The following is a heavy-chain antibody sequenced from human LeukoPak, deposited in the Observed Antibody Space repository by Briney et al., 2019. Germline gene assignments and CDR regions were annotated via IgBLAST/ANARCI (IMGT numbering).Heavy chain of an antibody. CDR3: ARIEGDYGVFVF. D-gene: IGHD4-17*01. CDR1: GGTFNTYA. CDR2: IIPVFGTP. V-gene: IGHV1-69*05. Sequence: SVKVSCKASGGTFNTYAFNWVRQAPGQGLEWMGRIIPVFGTPHYAQKYQGRLTITTDEFASTVYMELSSLRCQDTAIYYCARIEGDYGVFVFWGQGTLVTVSS. J-gene: IGHJ4*02.